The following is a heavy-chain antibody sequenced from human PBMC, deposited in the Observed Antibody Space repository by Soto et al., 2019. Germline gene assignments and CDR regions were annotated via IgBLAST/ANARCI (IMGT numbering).Heavy chain of an antibody. CDR2: ISYDGSNK. D-gene: IGHD6-13*01. CDR1: EFTFSSYG. V-gene: IGHV3-30*18. CDR3: AKGGYSSSWYELNY. J-gene: IGHJ4*02. Sequence: QVQLVESGGGVVQPGRTLRLSCAASEFTFSSYGMHWVRQAPGTGREWVAVISYDGSNKYYADSVKGRFTISRDNSKNSLCLQMNSLRAEDTAVYYCAKGGYSSSWYELNYWGQGTLVTVSS.